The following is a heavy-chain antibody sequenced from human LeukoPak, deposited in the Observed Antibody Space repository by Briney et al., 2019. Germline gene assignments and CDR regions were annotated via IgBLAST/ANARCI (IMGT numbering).Heavy chain of an antibody. CDR1: GYTFTTYA. CDR2: INTNTGNP. J-gene: IGHJ4*02. V-gene: IGHV7-4-1*02. D-gene: IGHD6-19*01. CDR3: ARSTSSGWYVEFFDY. Sequence: ASVKVSCKASGYTFTTYAMNWVRQAPGQGLGWMGWINTNTGNPTYAQGFTGRFVFSLDTSVSTTYLQISSLKADDTAVYYCARSTSSGWYVEFFDYWGQGTLVTVSS.